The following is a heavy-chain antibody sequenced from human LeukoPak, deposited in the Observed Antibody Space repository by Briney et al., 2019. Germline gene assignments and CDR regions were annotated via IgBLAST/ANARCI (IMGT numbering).Heavy chain of an antibody. CDR1: GGSISSGDYY. V-gene: IGHV4-30-4*08. CDR3: AREIKEWELAFDY. D-gene: IGHD1-26*01. J-gene: IGHJ4*02. CDR2: IYYSGST. Sequence: SQTLSLTCTVSGGSISSGDYYWSWIRQPPGKGLEWIGYIYYSGSTYYNPSLKSRVTISVDTSKNQFSLKLSSVTAADTAVYYCAREIKEWELAFDYWGQGTLVTVSS.